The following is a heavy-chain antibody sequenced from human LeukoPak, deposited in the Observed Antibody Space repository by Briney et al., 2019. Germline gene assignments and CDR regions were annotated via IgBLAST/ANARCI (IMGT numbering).Heavy chain of an antibody. D-gene: IGHD4-17*01. V-gene: IGHV4-39*07. CDR2: IYYSGSI. J-gene: IGHJ4*02. CDR3: ARVYGDYIDY. Sequence: SETLSLTCTVSGGSISSSSYYWGWIRQPPGKGLEWIGSIYYSGSIYYNPSLKSRVTISVDTSKNQFSLKLSSVTAADTAVYYCARVYGDYIDYWGQGTLVTVSS. CDR1: GGSISSSSYY.